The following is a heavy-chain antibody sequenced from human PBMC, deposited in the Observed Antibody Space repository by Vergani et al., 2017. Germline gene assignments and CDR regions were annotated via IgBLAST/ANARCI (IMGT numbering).Heavy chain of an antibody. J-gene: IGHJ5*02. CDR1: GGSISSNNW. D-gene: IGHD6-13*01. CDR2: IYHSGST. Sequence: QVQLQESGPGLVKPPGTLSLTCTVSGGSISSNNWWSWVRQPPGKGLQWIGEIYHSGSTNYNPSLKSRVTISLDKSKNQFSLKVNSVTAAGTAVYYCARVVPWYNGSWYQSSNWFDPWGQGTLVTVSS. V-gene: IGHV4-4*03. CDR3: ARVVPWYNGSWYQSSNWFDP.